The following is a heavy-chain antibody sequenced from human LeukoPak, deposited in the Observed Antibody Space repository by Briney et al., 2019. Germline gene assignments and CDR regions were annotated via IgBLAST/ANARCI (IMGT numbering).Heavy chain of an antibody. CDR1: GYTFTNYD. CDR3: ARVPRELGAY. V-gene: IGHV1-8*01. D-gene: IGHD3-16*01. J-gene: IGHJ4*02. CDR2: MNPNSGFT. Sequence: ASVKVSCKASGYTFTNYDINWVRQATGQGLEWMGYMNPNSGFTTYAQKFQGRVTMTRDTSISTAYMELSSLRSDDTAVYYCARVPRELGAYWGQGILVTVSS.